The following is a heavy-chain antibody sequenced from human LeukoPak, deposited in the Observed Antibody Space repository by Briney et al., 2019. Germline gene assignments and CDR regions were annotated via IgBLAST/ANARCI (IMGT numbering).Heavy chain of an antibody. Sequence: SETLSLTCAVYGGSFSGYYWSWIRQPPGKGLEWIGYIYYSGSTKYNPSLKSRVTISVDTSKNQFSLRLSPVTAADTAVYYCARDRGVSARPGYMDVWGKGTTVTVSS. CDR2: IYYSGST. CDR3: ARDRGVSARPGYMDV. D-gene: IGHD6-6*01. V-gene: IGHV4-59*01. J-gene: IGHJ6*03. CDR1: GGSFSGYY.